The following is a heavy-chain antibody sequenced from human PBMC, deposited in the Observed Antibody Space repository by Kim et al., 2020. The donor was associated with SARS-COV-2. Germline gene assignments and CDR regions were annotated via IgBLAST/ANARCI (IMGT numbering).Heavy chain of an antibody. Sequence: ASVKVSCKASGYTFTSYGISWVRQAPGQGLEWMGWISAYNGNTNYAQKLQGRVTMTTDTSTSTAYMELRSLRSDDTAVYYCARVGYYDSSGYYYSDNWFDPWGQGTLVTVSS. CDR3: ARVGYYDSSGYYYSDNWFDP. D-gene: IGHD3-22*01. CDR2: ISAYNGNT. J-gene: IGHJ5*02. V-gene: IGHV1-18*01. CDR1: GYTFTSYG.